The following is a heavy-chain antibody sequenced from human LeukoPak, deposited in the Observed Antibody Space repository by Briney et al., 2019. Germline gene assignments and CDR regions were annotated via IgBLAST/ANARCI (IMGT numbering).Heavy chain of an antibody. CDR3: ARTSSSWYTYFDY. D-gene: IGHD6-13*01. J-gene: IGHJ4*02. V-gene: IGHV1-18*01. Sequence: ASVKVSCKASGYTFTNYAISWVRQAPGQGLEWMGWISAYNGNTNYAQKLQGRVTMTTDTSTSTAYMELRSLKSDDTVVYYCARTSSSWYTYFDYWGQGTLVTVSS. CDR1: GYTFTNYA. CDR2: ISAYNGNT.